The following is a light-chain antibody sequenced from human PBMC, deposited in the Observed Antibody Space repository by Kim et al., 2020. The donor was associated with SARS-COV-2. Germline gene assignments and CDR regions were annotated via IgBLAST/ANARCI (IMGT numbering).Light chain of an antibody. CDR3: AAWDDSLSGHVV. Sequence: QRVTISCSGSSSNIGSKYVYWYQQLPGTAPKLLIYRNNQRPSGVPDRFSGSKSGTSASLAISGLRSEDEADYYCAAWDDSLSGHVVFGGGTQLTVL. V-gene: IGLV1-47*01. CDR1: SSNIGSKY. J-gene: IGLJ2*01. CDR2: RNN.